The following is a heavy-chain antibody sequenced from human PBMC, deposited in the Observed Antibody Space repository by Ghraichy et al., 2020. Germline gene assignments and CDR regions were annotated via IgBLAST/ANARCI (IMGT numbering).Heavy chain of an antibody. V-gene: IGHV3-23*01. Sequence: GGSLRLSCAASGFTFSSYAMSWVRQAPGKGLEWVSAISGSGGSTYYADSVKGRFTISRDNSKNTLYLQMNSLRAEDTAVYYCAKDSSLLWFGELSNWFDPWGQGTLVTVSS. CDR2: ISGSGGST. D-gene: IGHD3-10*01. CDR3: AKDSSLLWFGELSNWFDP. CDR1: GFTFSSYA. J-gene: IGHJ5*02.